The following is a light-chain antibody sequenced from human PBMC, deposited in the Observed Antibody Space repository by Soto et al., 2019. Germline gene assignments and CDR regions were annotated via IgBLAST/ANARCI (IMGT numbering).Light chain of an antibody. CDR1: SPNIGGNA. J-gene: IGLJ1*01. CDR2: SNN. Sequence: QSVLTQPPSASGTPGQRVTISCSGSSPNIGGNAVNWYQQLPATAAKVLIYSNNQRPSGVPDRFSGSKSGTSASLAISGLQAEDEADYYCAAWDDSLNGYVFGTGTKVTVL. CDR3: AAWDDSLNGYV. V-gene: IGLV1-44*01.